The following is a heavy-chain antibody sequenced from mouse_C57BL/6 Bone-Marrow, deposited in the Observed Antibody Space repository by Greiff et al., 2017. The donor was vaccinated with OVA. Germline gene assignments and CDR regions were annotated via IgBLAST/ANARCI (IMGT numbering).Heavy chain of an antibody. V-gene: IGHV5-17*01. Sequence: EVQLQESGGGLVKPGGSLKLSCAASGFTFSDYGMHWVRQAPEKGLEWVAYISSGSSTIYYADTVKGRFTISRDNAKNTLFLQMTSLRSEDTAMYYCARFVTGTDADWYFDVWGTGTTVTVSS. J-gene: IGHJ1*03. CDR1: GFTFSDYG. CDR2: ISSGSSTI. CDR3: ARFVTGTDADWYFDV. D-gene: IGHD4-1*01.